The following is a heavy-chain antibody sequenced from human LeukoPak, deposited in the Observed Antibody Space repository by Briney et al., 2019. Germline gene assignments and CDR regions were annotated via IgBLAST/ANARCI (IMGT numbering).Heavy chain of an antibody. Sequence: GASVKVSCKASGYTFTSYAMHWVRQAPGQRLEWMGWINAGNGNTKYSQKFQGRVTITRDTSASTAYMELSSLRSEDTAVYYCARVKDILTGYYRNFDYWGQGTLVTVSS. CDR3: ARVKDILTGYYRNFDY. J-gene: IGHJ4*02. CDR1: GYTFTSYA. V-gene: IGHV1-3*01. D-gene: IGHD3-9*01. CDR2: INAGNGNT.